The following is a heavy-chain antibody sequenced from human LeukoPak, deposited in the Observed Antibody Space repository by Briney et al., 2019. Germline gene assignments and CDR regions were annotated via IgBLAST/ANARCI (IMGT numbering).Heavy chain of an antibody. D-gene: IGHD1-26*01. CDR3: ARFLGLVVGALDY. V-gene: IGHV1-2*02. CDR1: GYTFTGYF. Sequence: ASVKVSCKASGYTFTGYFMHWVRQAPGQGLEWMGWINPNSGGTNYAQKLQGRVTMTTDTSTSTAYMELRSLRSDDTAVYYCARFLGLVVGALDYWGQGTLVTVSS. CDR2: INPNSGGT. J-gene: IGHJ4*02.